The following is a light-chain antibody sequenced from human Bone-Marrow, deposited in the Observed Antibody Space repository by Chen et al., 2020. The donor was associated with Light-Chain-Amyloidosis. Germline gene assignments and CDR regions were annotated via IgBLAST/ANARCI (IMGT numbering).Light chain of an antibody. J-gene: IGLJ3*02. CDR1: DSESKS. CDR3: QVWDSGSNHWM. CDR2: DDS. V-gene: IGLV3-21*02. Sequence: SFVLTQPPSVSVTPGQTAWITCGGDDSESKSVHWYQQKPGQAPVLVGYDDSERPSGIPGRFSCFDSGNTATVTISRVEAGDEADYYCQVWDSGSNHWMFGGGTKLTVL.